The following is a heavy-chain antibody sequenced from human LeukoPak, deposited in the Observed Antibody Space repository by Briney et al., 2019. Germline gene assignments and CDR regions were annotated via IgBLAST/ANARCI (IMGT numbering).Heavy chain of an antibody. J-gene: IGHJ4*02. Sequence: ASVKVSCKASGGTFSSYAISWVRQAPGQGLEWMGRIIPILGIANYAQKFQGRVTITADKSTSTAYMELSSLRSEDTAVYYCARDCRGYCSGGSYWGQGTLVTVSS. D-gene: IGHD2-15*01. CDR1: GGTFSSYA. CDR2: IIPILGIA. CDR3: ARDCRGYCSGGSY. V-gene: IGHV1-69*04.